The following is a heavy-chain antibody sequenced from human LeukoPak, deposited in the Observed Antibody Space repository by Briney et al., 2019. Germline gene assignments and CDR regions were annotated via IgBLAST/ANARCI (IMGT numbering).Heavy chain of an antibody. CDR3: SRYRYGSYYFDY. D-gene: IGHD5-18*01. CDR2: IKIKTDGGTI. V-gene: IGHV3-15*01. CDR1: GFTFNNAW. Sequence: PRGSLRLSCAASGFTFNNAWMSWVRQAPRKGLEWVGRIKIKTDGGTIDYAAPVKGRFTISRDDSKDTLYLQMNSLKTEDTAVYYCSRYRYGSYYFDYWGQGTLVTVSS. J-gene: IGHJ4*02.